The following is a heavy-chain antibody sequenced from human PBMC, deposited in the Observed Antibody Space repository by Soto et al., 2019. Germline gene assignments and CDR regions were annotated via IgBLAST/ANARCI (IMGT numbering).Heavy chain of an antibody. Sequence: ASVKVSCKASGYTFTSYVISWVRQAPGQGLEWMGWISAYNGNTNYAQKLQGRVTMTTDTSTSTAYMELRSLRSDDTAVYYCARVLWDCSSTSCYYFDYWGQGTLVTVSS. CDR3: ARVLWDCSSTSCYYFDY. J-gene: IGHJ4*02. D-gene: IGHD2-2*01. CDR2: ISAYNGNT. V-gene: IGHV1-18*01. CDR1: GYTFTSYV.